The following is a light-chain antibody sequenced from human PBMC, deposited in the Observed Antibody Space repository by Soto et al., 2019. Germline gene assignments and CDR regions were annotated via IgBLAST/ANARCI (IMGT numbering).Light chain of an antibody. Sequence: DIQMTQSPASLSASVGDSVTITCRAGQNISSYLNWYQLKPGKAPKLLIYAASSLQSGVPSTFSGSEPETELSLTVSSLQPDDFATYYCQRSYSLPFSFRPGTQVDIE. CDR3: QRSYSLPFS. J-gene: IGKJ3*01. CDR1: QNISSY. CDR2: AAS. V-gene: IGKV1-39*01.